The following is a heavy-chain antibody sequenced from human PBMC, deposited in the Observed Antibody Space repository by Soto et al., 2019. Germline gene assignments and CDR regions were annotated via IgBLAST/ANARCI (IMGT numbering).Heavy chain of an antibody. J-gene: IGHJ6*02. CDR2: ISTYNDNT. V-gene: IGHV1-18*01. D-gene: IGHD3-10*01. CDR3: ARVMVRLFGSGSSRPYGLDV. Sequence: QVQLVQSGAEVKKPGASVKVSCKVSGDSFSNYGFTWVRQAPGQGLEWMGWISTYNDNTNYAQNLQGRVTMTTDTSTTTVYMKLRSLGSDDTAVYYCARVMVRLFGSGSSRPYGLDVWGQGTTVTVSS. CDR1: GDSFSNYG.